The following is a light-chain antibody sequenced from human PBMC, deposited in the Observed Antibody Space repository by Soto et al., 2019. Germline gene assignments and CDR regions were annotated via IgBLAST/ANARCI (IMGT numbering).Light chain of an antibody. CDR3: SSYAGSNNLV. V-gene: IGLV2-8*01. Sequence: QSALTQPPSASGSPGQSVTISCTGTSSDVGGYNYVSWYQQHPGKAPKLMIYEVITRPSGVPDRFSGSKSSNTASLTVSGLQAEDEADYYCSSYAGSNNLVFGGGTKLTVL. CDR2: EVI. J-gene: IGLJ2*01. CDR1: SSDVGGYNY.